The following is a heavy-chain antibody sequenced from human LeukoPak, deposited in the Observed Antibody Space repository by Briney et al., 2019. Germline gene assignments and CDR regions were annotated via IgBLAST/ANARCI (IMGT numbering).Heavy chain of an antibody. CDR3: ATRDV. J-gene: IGHJ6*04. CDR2: INHSGST. Sequence: PSETLSLTCAVYGESFTIYYWSWIRQPPGMGLEWIGEINHSGSTNYNPSLKSRVTISVDTSKNQFSLKLSSVTAADTAVYYCATRDVWGKGTTVTVPS. V-gene: IGHV4-34*01. CDR1: GESFTIYY.